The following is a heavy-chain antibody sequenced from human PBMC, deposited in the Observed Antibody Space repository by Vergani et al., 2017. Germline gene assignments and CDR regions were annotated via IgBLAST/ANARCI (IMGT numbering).Heavy chain of an antibody. CDR1: GFTFSTYA. CDR2: LTGGGGST. D-gene: IGHD1-26*01. Sequence: EVQLLESGGSLKQPGGSVRLSCAASGFTFSTYAMHWVRQAPGKGLEWVSALTGGGGSTYYADSFKGRFIISRDNSRDTLYLQMYSLRPEDTATYYCVKDAGSYENFFDSWGQETLVTVSS. J-gene: IGHJ4*02. V-gene: IGHV3-23*01. CDR3: VKDAGSYENFFDS.